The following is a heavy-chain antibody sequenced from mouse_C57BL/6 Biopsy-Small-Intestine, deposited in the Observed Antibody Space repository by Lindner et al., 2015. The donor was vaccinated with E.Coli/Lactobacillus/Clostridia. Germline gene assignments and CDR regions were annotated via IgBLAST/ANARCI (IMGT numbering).Heavy chain of an antibody. Sequence: VQLQESGPDLVKPGASVKLSCKASGYIFTTYWMHWVKQRPGRGLEWIGRIDPNSGGTKYSEKFKGKATLTVDTSSSTANMELHSLTSEDSAVYFCARWTYDYDEGWYFDVWGTGTTVTVSS. D-gene: IGHD2-4*01. J-gene: IGHJ1*03. CDR3: ARWTYDYDEGWYFDV. CDR2: IDPNSGGT. V-gene: IGHV1-62-3*01. CDR1: GYIFTTYW.